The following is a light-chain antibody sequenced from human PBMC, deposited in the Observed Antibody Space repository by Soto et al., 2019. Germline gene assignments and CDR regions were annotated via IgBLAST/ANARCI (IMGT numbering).Light chain of an antibody. CDR3: LQYYNYPRT. J-gene: IGKJ4*02. CDR1: QGIRND. V-gene: IGKV1-6*01. CDR2: AAS. Sequence: ASPMTQPPSSLAACVVGRVTITCRASQGIRNDLGWYQQKPGKAPKLLIYAASSLQSGVPSRFSGSGSGTDFTLTISCLQRDDFATYYCLQYYNYPRTFGVGTEVQ.